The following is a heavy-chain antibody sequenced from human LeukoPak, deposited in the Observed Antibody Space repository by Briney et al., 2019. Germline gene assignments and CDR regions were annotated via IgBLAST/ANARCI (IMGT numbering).Heavy chain of an antibody. CDR3: AREGIAAAGTI. D-gene: IGHD6-13*01. V-gene: IGHV4-59*01. Sequence: SETLSLTCTVSGGSISSYYWSWIRQPPGKGLEWIGYIYYSGSTNYNPSLKSRVTISVDTSKNQFSLKLSSVTAADTAVYYCAREGIAAAGTIWGQGTLVTVSS. CDR1: GGSISSYY. CDR2: IYYSGST. J-gene: IGHJ4*02.